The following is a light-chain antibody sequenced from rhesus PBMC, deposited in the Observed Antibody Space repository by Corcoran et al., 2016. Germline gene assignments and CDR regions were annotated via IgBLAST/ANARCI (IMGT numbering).Light chain of an antibody. Sequence: EIVMTQSPATLALSPGERATLPCRASQSVSSYLAWYQQKPGQAPRLLIDGASRRATGIPDRFSCSESGTEFTLPISSLEPEDVGIYFCLQSSNWPRTFGQGTKVEIK. CDR2: GAS. V-gene: IGKV3-24*04. CDR3: LQSSNWPRT. J-gene: IGKJ1*01. CDR1: QSVSSY.